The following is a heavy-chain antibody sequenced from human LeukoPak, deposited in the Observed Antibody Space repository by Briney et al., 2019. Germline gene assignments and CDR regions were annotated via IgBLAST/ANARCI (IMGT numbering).Heavy chain of an antibody. CDR2: FYTSGSS. V-gene: IGHV4-4*07. CDR3: ARVPTSWLFFDY. D-gene: IGHD3-22*01. Sequence: SETLSLTCTVSGGSISSYYWSWIRQPAGKGLEWIGRFYTSGSSNYNPSLKSRVTMSVDTSKNQFSLKLHSVTAADTAVYYCARVPTSWLFFDYWGQGTLVTVSS. CDR1: GGSISSYY. J-gene: IGHJ4*02.